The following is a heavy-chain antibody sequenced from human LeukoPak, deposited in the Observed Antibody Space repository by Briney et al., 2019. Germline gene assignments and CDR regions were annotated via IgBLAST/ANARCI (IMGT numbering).Heavy chain of an antibody. CDR2: VNPNSGHT. Sequence: ASVKVSCKASGYTFINYDINWVRQATGQGLEWMGWVNPNSGHTGYAQKFQGRVTITRSTSINTAYMELRSLRSDDTAVYYCARISERITIFGVVMGYMDVWGKGTTVTVSS. J-gene: IGHJ6*03. V-gene: IGHV1-8*03. CDR3: ARISERITIFGVVMGYMDV. CDR1: GYTFINYD. D-gene: IGHD3-3*01.